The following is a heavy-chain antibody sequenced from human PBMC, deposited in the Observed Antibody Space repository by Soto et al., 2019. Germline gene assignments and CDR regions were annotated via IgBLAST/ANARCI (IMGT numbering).Heavy chain of an antibody. CDR3: ARDYSEDGLSQTNWFDP. D-gene: IGHD2-21*01. Sequence: QVQLQESGPGLVKPSQTLSLTCTVSGGSISSGGYYWSWIRQHPGKGLEWIGYIYYSGSTYYNPSLKSRVTIAVDTSKNQFSLKLSSVTAADTAVYYCARDYSEDGLSQTNWFDPWGQGTLVTVSS. CDR1: GGSISSGGYY. CDR2: IYYSGST. V-gene: IGHV4-31*03. J-gene: IGHJ5*02.